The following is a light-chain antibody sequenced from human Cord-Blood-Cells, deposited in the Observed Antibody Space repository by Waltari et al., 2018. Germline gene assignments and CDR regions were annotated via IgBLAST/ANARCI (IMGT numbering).Light chain of an antibody. CDR2: GAS. V-gene: IGKV3-20*01. CDR3: QQYGSSIT. J-gene: IGKJ5*01. CDR1: QSVSSSY. Sequence: EIVLKKYPGTLSLSPGARATLSCRASQSVSSSYLAWYQQKPGQAPRLLIYGASSRATGSPDRFSGSGSGTDFTLTISRLEPEDFAVYYCQQYGSSITFGQGTRLEIK.